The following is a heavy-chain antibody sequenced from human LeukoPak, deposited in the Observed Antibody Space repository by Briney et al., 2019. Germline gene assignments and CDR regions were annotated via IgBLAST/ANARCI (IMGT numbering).Heavy chain of an antibody. CDR1: GFTFSSYG. CDR3: VRDFCGSTCHYYYGLDL. Sequence: GGSLRLSCAASGFTFSSYGMHWVRQAPGKGLEWVAFIRYDGSNKYYADSVKGRFTISRDNSKNTLYLQMNSLRAEDTAVYYCVRDFCGSTCHYYYGLDLWGQGTTVTVSS. D-gene: IGHD2-2*01. V-gene: IGHV3-30*02. CDR2: IRYDGSNK. J-gene: IGHJ6*02.